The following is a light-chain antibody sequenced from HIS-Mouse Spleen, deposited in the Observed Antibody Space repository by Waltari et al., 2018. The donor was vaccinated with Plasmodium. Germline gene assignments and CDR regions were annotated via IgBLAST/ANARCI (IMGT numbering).Light chain of an antibody. CDR1: NLGSKN. V-gene: IGLV3-9*01. Sequence: SYELTQPLSVSVALGQTARITCGVNNLGSKNVHWYQQKPGQAPVLVSYRDSNRPSGIPERFSGSNSGNTATLTISRAQAGDEADYYCQVWDSSFWVFGGGTKLTVL. CDR2: RDS. J-gene: IGLJ3*02. CDR3: QVWDSSFWV.